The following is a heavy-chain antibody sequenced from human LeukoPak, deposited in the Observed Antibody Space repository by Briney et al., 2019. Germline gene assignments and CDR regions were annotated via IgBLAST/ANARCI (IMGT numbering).Heavy chain of an antibody. J-gene: IGHJ4*02. CDR3: ARGGSSWPLDY. CDR2: MNPNSGNT. CDR1: GYTFSVYY. V-gene: IGHV1-8*02. Sequence: ASVQFSCKTSGYTFSVYYMHWVRPATGQGLEWMGWMNPNSGNTGYAQKFQGRVTMTRNTSISTAYMELSSLRSEDTAVYYCARGGSSWPLDYWGQGTLVTVSS. D-gene: IGHD6-13*01.